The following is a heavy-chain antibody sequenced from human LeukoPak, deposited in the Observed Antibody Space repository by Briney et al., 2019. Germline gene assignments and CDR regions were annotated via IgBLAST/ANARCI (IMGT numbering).Heavy chain of an antibody. CDR2: IKQDGSEK. CDR3: AREVVVTANHFDP. D-gene: IGHD2-21*02. Sequence: GGSLRLSCAASGFTFSSYWMSWVRQAPGKGLPWVANIKQDGSEKYYVDSVKGRFTISRDNAKNSLYLQMNSLRAEDTAVYYCAREVVVTANHFDPWGQGTLVTVSS. CDR1: GFTFSSYW. J-gene: IGHJ5*02. V-gene: IGHV3-7*01.